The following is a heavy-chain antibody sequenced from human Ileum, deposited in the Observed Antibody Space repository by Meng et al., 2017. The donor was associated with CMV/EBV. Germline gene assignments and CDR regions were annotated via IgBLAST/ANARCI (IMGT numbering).Heavy chain of an antibody. CDR1: GDSIISHNW. J-gene: IGHJ5*02. V-gene: IGHV4-4*02. Sequence: GDSIISHNWWPWVRQTPGRGLEWIGEIYHSWGTNYNPSLKSRVTISLDKSKNQFFLNLNSVTAADTGVYYCARVRGGCSATSCTLDPWGQGTLVTVSS. D-gene: IGHD2-2*01. CDR2: IYHSWGT. CDR3: ARVRGGCSATSCTLDP.